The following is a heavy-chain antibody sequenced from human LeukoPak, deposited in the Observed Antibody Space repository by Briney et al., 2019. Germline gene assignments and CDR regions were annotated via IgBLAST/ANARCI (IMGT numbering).Heavy chain of an antibody. Sequence: SGGSLSLSWEALGFRANTNYMLWAGQPQGKGLEGVSALNSGGGAYYADSVKDRFTISRDYSQNTLLLQMNSLRAEDTALYYCARGKTSDDIVEDAFDIWGQGTMVAVSS. CDR3: ARGKTSDDIVEDAFDI. CDR1: GFRANTNY. V-gene: IGHV3-66*01. CDR2: LNSGGGA. J-gene: IGHJ3*02. D-gene: IGHD2-15*01.